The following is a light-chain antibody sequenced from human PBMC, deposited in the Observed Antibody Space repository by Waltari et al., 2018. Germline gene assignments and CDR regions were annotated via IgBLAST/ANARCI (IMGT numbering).Light chain of an antibody. CDR1: SSDVGGYNY. CDR3: CSYAGSSTHVL. V-gene: IGLV2-23*02. J-gene: IGLJ2*01. Sequence: QSALTQPASVSGSPGQWITISCTGTSSDVGGYNYVSWYQQYPGKAPKFMIYDVSKRPSGVSNRFSGSKSGNTASLTISGLQAEDEADYYCCSYAGSSTHVLFGGGTKLTVL. CDR2: DVS.